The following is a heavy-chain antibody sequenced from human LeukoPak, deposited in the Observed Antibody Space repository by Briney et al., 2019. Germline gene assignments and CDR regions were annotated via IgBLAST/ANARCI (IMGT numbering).Heavy chain of an antibody. V-gene: IGHV1-18*01. CDR3: VRWEYCSSSSCYDESETFDY. D-gene: IGHD2-2*01. Sequence: ASVKVSCKASGYTFTSYGISWVRQAPGQGLEWMGWISAYNGNTNYAQKYQGRVTMTTDTSTSTAYMELRSLRSDDTAIYYCVRWEYCSSSSCYDESETFDYWGQGTLVTVSS. CDR1: GYTFTSYG. J-gene: IGHJ4*02. CDR2: ISAYNGNT.